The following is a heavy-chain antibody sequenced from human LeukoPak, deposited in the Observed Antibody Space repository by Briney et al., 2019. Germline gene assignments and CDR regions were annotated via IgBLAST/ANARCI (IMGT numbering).Heavy chain of an antibody. Sequence: PSETLSLTCTVSGGSISSGGYYWSWIRQPPGKGLEWIGYIYHSGSTYYNPSLKSRVTISVDRSKNQFSLKLSSVTAADTAVYYCARGRAIFGVVNHDAFDIWGQGTMVTVSS. D-gene: IGHD3-3*01. CDR3: ARGRAIFGVVNHDAFDI. CDR1: GGSISSGGYY. V-gene: IGHV4-30-2*01. CDR2: IYHSGST. J-gene: IGHJ3*02.